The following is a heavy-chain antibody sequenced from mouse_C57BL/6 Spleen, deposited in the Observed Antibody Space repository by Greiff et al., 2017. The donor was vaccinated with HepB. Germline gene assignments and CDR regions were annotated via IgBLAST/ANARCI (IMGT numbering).Heavy chain of an antibody. CDR1: GYTFTSYW. CDR3: ARGYYGSRDYYAMDY. Sequence: QVQLQQPGTELVKPGASVKLSCKASGYTFTSYWMHWVKQRPGQGLEWIGNINPSNGGTNYNEKFKSKATLTVDKSSSTAYMQLSSLTSEDSAVYYYARGYYGSRDYYAMDYWGQGTSVTVSS. D-gene: IGHD1-1*01. J-gene: IGHJ4*01. V-gene: IGHV1-53*01. CDR2: INPSNGGT.